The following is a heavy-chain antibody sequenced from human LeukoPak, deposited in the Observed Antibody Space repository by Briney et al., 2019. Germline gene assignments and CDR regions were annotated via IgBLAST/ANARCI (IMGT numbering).Heavy chain of an antibody. D-gene: IGHD3-22*01. Sequence: GESLRLSCAASGFTFSSYAMSWVRQAPGKGLEWVSAISGSGGSTYYADSVKGRFTISRDNSKNTLYLQMNSLRAEDTAVYYCAKGGYYYDSSGYSKIDYWGQGTLVTVSS. CDR2: ISGSGGST. CDR3: AKGGYYYDSSGYSKIDY. CDR1: GFTFSSYA. V-gene: IGHV3-23*01. J-gene: IGHJ4*02.